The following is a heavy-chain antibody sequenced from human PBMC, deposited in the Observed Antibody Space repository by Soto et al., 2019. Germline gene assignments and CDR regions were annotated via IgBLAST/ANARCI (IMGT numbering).Heavy chain of an antibody. D-gene: IGHD1-20*01. CDR3: ARGGNWNYAMDV. J-gene: IGHJ6*01. V-gene: IGHV1-18*01. CDR1: GYTFNTYV. CDR2: IRGDNRDT. Sequence: QVQLVQSGVEVKKPGASVKVSCKASGYTFNTYVIAWVRQAPGQGLEWMGWIRGDNRDTDHAEKFQGRVTMTTDTSTSTTYLELTNLRSDDTAVYYCARGGNWNYAMDVWGQGTTATVSS.